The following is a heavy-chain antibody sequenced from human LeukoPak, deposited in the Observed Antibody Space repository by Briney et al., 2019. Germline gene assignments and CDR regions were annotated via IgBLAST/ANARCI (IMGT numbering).Heavy chain of an antibody. V-gene: IGHV3-23*01. CDR2: ITGSGGIT. J-gene: IGHJ4*02. CDR3: ARYCSGVGCYSGLDY. D-gene: IGHD2-15*01. Sequence: PGGSLRLSCAASGFTFSNYFMTWVRQPPGKGLEWVSTITGSGGITYYADSMKGRFTISRDNSKNTLYLHMNSLRAEETAFYYCARYCSGVGCYSGLDYWGQGTLVTVSS. CDR1: GFTFSNYF.